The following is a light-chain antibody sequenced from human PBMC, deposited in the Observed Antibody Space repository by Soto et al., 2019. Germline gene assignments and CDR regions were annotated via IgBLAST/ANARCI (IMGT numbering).Light chain of an antibody. CDR2: GAS. CDR1: QSVSNN. Sequence: EIVMTQSPATLSVSPGERATLSCRASQSVSNNVAWYQQKPGQAPRLLILGASTRATGIPARFSGSGSGTEFTLTISSLPPDDFATYYCQQYNSYSYTFGQGTKVDIK. J-gene: IGKJ2*01. V-gene: IGKV3-15*01. CDR3: QQYNSYSYT.